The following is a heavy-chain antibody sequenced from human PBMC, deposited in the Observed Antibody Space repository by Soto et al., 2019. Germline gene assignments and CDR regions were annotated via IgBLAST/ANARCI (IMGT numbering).Heavy chain of an antibody. D-gene: IGHD2-21*02. CDR2: INVAGNT. V-gene: IGHV3-13*01. J-gene: IGHJ3*02. CDR1: GFTFSNYD. Sequence: EVQLVESGGGLVQPGGSLRLSCAASGFTFSNYDMHWVRQATGKGLQWVANINVAGNTYYPVPVKGRFTISRENAKNSLYLHINSLRAEDTAVYYCTRTADFTSAFDIWGQGTMVTVSS. CDR3: TRTADFTSAFDI.